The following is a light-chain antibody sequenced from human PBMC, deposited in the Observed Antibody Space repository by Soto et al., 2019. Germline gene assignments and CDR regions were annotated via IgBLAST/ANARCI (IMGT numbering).Light chain of an antibody. CDR3: QHYNNWPPDRT. CDR1: QSVGSN. CDR2: GAS. V-gene: IGKV3-15*01. Sequence: EIVMTQSPATLSVSPGDRAALSCRASQSVGSNLAWYQQKPGQAPRLLIYGASTRATGIPARFSGSGSGTEFTLTIGSLQSEDFAIYFCQHYNNWPPDRTFGQGTKVEIK. J-gene: IGKJ1*01.